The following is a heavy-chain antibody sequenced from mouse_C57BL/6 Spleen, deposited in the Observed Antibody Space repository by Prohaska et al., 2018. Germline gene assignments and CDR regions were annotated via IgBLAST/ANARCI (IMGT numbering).Heavy chain of an antibody. J-gene: IGHJ4*01. Sequence: QVQLQQPGAELVKPGASVKLSCKASGYTFTSYWMHWVKQRPGQGLEWIGMIHXNSGSTNYNEKFKNKATLTVDKSSSTAYMQLSSLTSEDSAVYYCARGYYGRYYYAMDYWGQGTSVTVSS. CDR1: GYTFTSYW. CDR2: IHXNSGST. V-gene: IGHV1-64*01. D-gene: IGHD1-1*01. CDR3: ARGYYGRYYYAMDY.